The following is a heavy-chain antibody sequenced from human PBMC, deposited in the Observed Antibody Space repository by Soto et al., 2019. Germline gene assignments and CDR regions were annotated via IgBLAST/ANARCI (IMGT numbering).Heavy chain of an antibody. CDR3: ARFEGAGILRNWFDP. Sequence: SVTVSCKASGGTFSSYAISWVRQAPGQGLEWMGGIIPIFGTANYAQKFQGRVTITADESTSTAYMELSSLRSEDTAVYYCARFEGAGILRNWFDPWGQGTRVTVSS. CDR1: GGTFSSYA. CDR2: IIPIFGTA. J-gene: IGHJ5*02. V-gene: IGHV1-69*13. D-gene: IGHD2-15*01.